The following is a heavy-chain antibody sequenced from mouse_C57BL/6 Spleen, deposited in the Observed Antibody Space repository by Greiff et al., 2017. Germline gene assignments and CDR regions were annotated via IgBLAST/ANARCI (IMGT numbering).Heavy chain of an antibody. CDR1: GFTFSSYA. CDR3: TRGVPEDYYGSIAGAMDD. CDR2: ISSGGDYI. D-gene: IGHD1-1*01. J-gene: IGHJ4*01. Sequence: EVKVVESGEGLVKPGGSLKLSCAASGFTFSSYAMSWVRQTPEKRLEWVAYISSGGDYIYYADTVKGRFTISRDNARNTLYLQMSSLKSEDTAMYYCTRGVPEDYYGSIAGAMDDWGQGTSVTVSS. V-gene: IGHV5-9-1*02.